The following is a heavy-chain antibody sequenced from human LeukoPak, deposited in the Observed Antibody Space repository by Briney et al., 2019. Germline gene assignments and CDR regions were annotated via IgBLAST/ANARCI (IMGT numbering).Heavy chain of an antibody. Sequence: SDTLSLTCAVYGGSFSDYYWSWLRQTPGKGLEWIGEINHSGSTNYNPSLKSRVSISVDTSKNQFSLKLISVTAADAAIYYCTSHYSSESYRYTGSFDYWGQGTLVTVSS. D-gene: IGHD3-16*02. CDR3: TSHYSSESYRYTGSFDY. CDR1: GGSFSDYY. J-gene: IGHJ4*02. V-gene: IGHV4-34*01. CDR2: INHSGST.